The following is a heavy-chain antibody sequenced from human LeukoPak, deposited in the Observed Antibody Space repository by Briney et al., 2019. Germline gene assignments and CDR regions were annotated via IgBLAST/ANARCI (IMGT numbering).Heavy chain of an antibody. D-gene: IGHD3-3*01. Sequence: GGSLRLSCAASGFTFSSYAMSWVRQAPGKGLEWVSAISGSGGSTYYADSVKGRFTISRDNSKNTLYLQMNSLRAEDAAVYYCAKDWSGWCGYYWAPDYFDYWGQGTLVTVSS. J-gene: IGHJ4*02. V-gene: IGHV3-23*01. CDR2: ISGSGGST. CDR1: GFTFSSYA. CDR3: AKDWSGWCGYYWAPDYFDY.